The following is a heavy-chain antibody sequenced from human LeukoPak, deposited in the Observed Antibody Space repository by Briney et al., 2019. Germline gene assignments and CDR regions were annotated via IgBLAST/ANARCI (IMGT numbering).Heavy chain of an antibody. Sequence: GESLKISCKGSGYIFTNYWIGWVRQMPGKGLEWMGIIYPGDSDTRYSPSFQGQVTISADKSISTAYLQWSSLKASDTAMYYCARGVVVPASLGWFDPWGQGTLVTVSS. D-gene: IGHD2-2*01. CDR1: GYIFTNYW. V-gene: IGHV5-51*01. CDR2: IYPGDSDT. CDR3: ARGVVVPASLGWFDP. J-gene: IGHJ5*02.